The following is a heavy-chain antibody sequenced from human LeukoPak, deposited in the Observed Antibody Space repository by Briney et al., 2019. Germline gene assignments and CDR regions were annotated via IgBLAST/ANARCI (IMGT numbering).Heavy chain of an antibody. CDR3: GRVSIVYGMDV. CDR2: MYYTGST. CDR1: GGSINDYY. D-gene: IGHD3-3*02. V-gene: IGHV4-59*01. J-gene: IGHJ6*02. Sequence: SETLSLTCTVSGGSINDYYWSWIRQPPGKGLEWIGYMYYTGSTNYNPSLKSRVTMSVDTSKTRFFLKLSSVTAADTALYYCGRVSIVYGMDVWGQGTAVTVS.